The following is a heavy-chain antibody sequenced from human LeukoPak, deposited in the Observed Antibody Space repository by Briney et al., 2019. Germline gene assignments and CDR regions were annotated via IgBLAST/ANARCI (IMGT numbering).Heavy chain of an antibody. D-gene: IGHD2-15*01. J-gene: IGHJ5*02. CDR2: IYTSGST. CDR3: ARDGGHCSGGTRYSVWIDP. V-gene: IGHV4-4*07. CDR1: GASIITYY. Sequence: PSETLSLTCTVSGASIITYYWSWIRQPAGQGLEWIGRIYTSGSTNYNPSLKGRVTMSVDTSKNQFSLKMNSMTAADTAVYYCARDGGHCSGGTRYSVWIDPWGQGTLVTVSS.